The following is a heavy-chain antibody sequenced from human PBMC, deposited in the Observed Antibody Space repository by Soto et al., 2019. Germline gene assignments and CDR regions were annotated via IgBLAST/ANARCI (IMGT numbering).Heavy chain of an antibody. CDR3: VKGTVVVPAASYYYYGMDV. V-gene: IGHV3-64D*06. D-gene: IGHD2-2*01. CDR2: ISSNGGST. J-gene: IGHJ6*02. CDR1: GFTFSSYA. Sequence: SGGSLRLSCSASGFTFSSYAMHWVRQAPGKGLEYVSAISSNGGSTYYADSVKGRFTISRDNSKNTLYLQMSSLRAEDTAVYYCVKGTVVVPAASYYYYGMDVWGQGTTVTVSS.